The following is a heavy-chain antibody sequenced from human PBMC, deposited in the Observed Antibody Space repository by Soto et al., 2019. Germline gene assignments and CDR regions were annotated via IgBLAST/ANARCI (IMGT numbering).Heavy chain of an antibody. CDR1: GYTFTYRY. V-gene: IGHV1-45*02. Sequence: GASVKVSCKASGYTFTYRYLHWVRQAPGQALEWMGWITPFNGNTNYAQKFQDRVTITRDRSMSTAYMELSSLRSEDTAMYYCASGAPYCSGGSCYSDYYYGMDVWGQGTTVTVSS. CDR2: ITPFNGNT. CDR3: ASGAPYCSGGSCYSDYYYGMDV. D-gene: IGHD2-15*01. J-gene: IGHJ6*02.